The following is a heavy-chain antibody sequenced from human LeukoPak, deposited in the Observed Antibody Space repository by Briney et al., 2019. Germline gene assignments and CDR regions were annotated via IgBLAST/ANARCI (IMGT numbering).Heavy chain of an antibody. CDR2: INHSGST. CDR1: GGSISSSSYY. V-gene: IGHV4-39*07. Sequence: PSETLSLTCTVSGGSISSSSYYWGWIRQPPGKGLEWIGEINHSGSTNYNPSLKSRVTISVDTSKNQFSLKLSSVTAADTAVYYCARWGRWGSAFDYWGQGTLVTVSS. D-gene: IGHD4-23*01. J-gene: IGHJ4*02. CDR3: ARWGRWGSAFDY.